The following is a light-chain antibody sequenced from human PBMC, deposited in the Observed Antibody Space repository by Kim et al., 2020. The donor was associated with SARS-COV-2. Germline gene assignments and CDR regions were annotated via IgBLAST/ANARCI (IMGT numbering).Light chain of an antibody. CDR2: DVS. Sequence: EVVLTQSPATPSLSPGDRATLSCRASQNVNNYLAWYQQKPGQPPRLLLYDVSNRATGIPARFSGTGSGTDFTLTISSLEPEDFAVYYCQHRKNWPVTFGGGTKVDIK. J-gene: IGKJ4*01. CDR3: QHRKNWPVT. V-gene: IGKV3-11*01. CDR1: QNVNNY.